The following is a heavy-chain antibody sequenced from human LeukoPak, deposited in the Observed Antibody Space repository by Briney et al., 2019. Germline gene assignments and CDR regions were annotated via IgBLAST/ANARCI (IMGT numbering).Heavy chain of an antibody. D-gene: IGHD1-14*01. CDR1: GYTFTGYY. CDR2: INPNSGGT. J-gene: IGHJ4*02. Sequence: ASVKVSCEASGYTFTGYYIHWVRQAPGQGLEWMGWINPNSGGTNYAQKFQGRVTVTRDTSISTAYMELSRLRSDDTAVYYCARGPLTHRFDYWGQGTLVSVSS. CDR3: ARGPLTHRFDY. V-gene: IGHV1-2*02.